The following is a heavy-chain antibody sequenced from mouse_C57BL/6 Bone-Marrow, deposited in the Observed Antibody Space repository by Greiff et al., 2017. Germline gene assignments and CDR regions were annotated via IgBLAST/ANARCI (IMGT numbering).Heavy chain of an antibody. CDR3: TTFPLITTVVATDYVDY. Sequence: EVQLQQSGAELVRPGASVKLSCTASGFNIKDDYMHWVKQRPEQGLEWIGWIDPENGDTEYASKFQGKATITADTSSNTAYLQLSSLTSEDTAVYYCTTFPLITTVVATDYVDYWGQGTTLTVSS. CDR2: IDPENGDT. J-gene: IGHJ2*01. V-gene: IGHV14-4*01. CDR1: GFNIKDDY. D-gene: IGHD1-1*01.